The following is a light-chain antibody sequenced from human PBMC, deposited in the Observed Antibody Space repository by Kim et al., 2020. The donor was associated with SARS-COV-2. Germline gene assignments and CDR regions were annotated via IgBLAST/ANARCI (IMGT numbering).Light chain of an antibody. V-gene: IGLV3-1*01. CDR1: DLGEKY. Sequence: SYELTQPPSVCVSPGQTATITCSGDDLGEKYVYWYQQRPGQSPVMVIHENSKRPSGISGRYSGSTSGNTASLIISDSQPTDEAAYYCQTWDSTSVVIGGGTKLAVL. CDR2: ENS. J-gene: IGLJ2*01. CDR3: QTWDSTSVV.